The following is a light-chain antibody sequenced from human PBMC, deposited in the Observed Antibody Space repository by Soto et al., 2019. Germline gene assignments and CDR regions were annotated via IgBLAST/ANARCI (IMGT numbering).Light chain of an antibody. CDR2: YDS. Sequence: SYELTQPPSVSVAPGKTATITCGGDNIGSESVNWYQQRPGQAPVLVIYYDSDRPSGIPERFSGSNSGNTATLTISRVEAGVEADYYCQVWDTSRDHQVFGGGTKLTVL. CDR3: QVWDTSRDHQV. CDR1: NIGSES. J-gene: IGLJ3*02. V-gene: IGLV3-21*04.